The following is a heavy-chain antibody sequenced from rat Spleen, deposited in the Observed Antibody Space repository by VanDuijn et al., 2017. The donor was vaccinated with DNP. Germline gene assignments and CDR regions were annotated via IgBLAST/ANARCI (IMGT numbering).Heavy chain of an antibody. Sequence: EVQLVESGGGLVQPGRSLKLSCAVSGLTFSDHNMAWVRQAPGKGLEWVASITNTGGSTYYPDSVKGRFTISRNNAKSTLYLQMNSLRSEDTATYYCTTDYYSASFDYWGQGVMVTVSS. V-gene: IGHV5-31*01. CDR3: TTDYYSASFDY. D-gene: IGHD1-1*01. CDR1: GLTFSDHN. J-gene: IGHJ2*01. CDR2: ITNTGGST.